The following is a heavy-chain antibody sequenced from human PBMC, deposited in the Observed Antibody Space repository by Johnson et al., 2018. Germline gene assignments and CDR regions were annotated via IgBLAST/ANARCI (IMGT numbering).Heavy chain of an antibody. CDR3: TRHPAYSGRYYGGYYYMDV. V-gene: IGHV3-73*01. Sequence: EVQLVESGGGLVQPGGSLKLSCAASGFIFSGSPIHWVRQASGKGLEWVGLIRGKAHNYATAYAASVKSRFTISRDDSKNTAYLQMNSLKTEDTAVYFCTRHPAYSGRYYGGYYYMDVGGKGTTVTGSS. CDR2: IRGKAHNYAT. J-gene: IGHJ6*03. CDR1: GFIFSGSP. D-gene: IGHD1-26*01.